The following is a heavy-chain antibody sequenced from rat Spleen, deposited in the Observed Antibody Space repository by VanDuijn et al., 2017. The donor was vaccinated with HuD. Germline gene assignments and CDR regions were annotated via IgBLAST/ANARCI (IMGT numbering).Heavy chain of an antibody. CDR2: ISYDGSST. CDR1: GFTFSNYG. Sequence: EVQLVESGGGLVQHGRSLKLSCAASGFTFSNYGMAWVRQAPTKGLEWVATISYDGSSTYYRDSVKGRFTISRDNAKSTLYLQMDSLRSEDTATYYCARHRNYGGSPFDFWGQGVMVTVFS. J-gene: IGHJ2*01. CDR3: ARHRNYGGSPFDF. D-gene: IGHD1-11*01. V-gene: IGHV5-29*01.